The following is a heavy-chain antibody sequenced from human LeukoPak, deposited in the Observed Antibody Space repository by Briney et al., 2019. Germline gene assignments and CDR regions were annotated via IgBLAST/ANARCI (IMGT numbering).Heavy chain of an antibody. J-gene: IGHJ4*02. D-gene: IGHD6-13*01. CDR2: IYHSGST. V-gene: IGHV4-30-2*01. Sequence: SQTLSLTCAVSGVSISSGGYSWSWIRQPPGKGLEWIGYIYHSGSTYYNPSLKSRVTISVDRSKNQFSPKLSSVTAADTAVYYCASQYSSSWYYLDYWGQGTLVTVSS. CDR3: ASQYSSSWYYLDY. CDR1: GVSISSGGYS.